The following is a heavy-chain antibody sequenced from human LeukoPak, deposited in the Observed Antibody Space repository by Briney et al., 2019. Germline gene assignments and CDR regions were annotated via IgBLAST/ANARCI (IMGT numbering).Heavy chain of an antibody. CDR2: IKQDGSEK. CDR3: ARRGSGSYSTLDY. CDR1: GFTFSSYW. D-gene: IGHD3-10*01. V-gene: IGHV3-7*01. Sequence: GGSLRLSCAASGFTFSSYWMSWVRQAPGKGLEWVANIKQDGSEKYYVDSVKGRFTISRDSAKNSLYLQMNSLRAEDTAVYYCARRGSGSYSTLDYWGQGTLVTVSS. J-gene: IGHJ4*02.